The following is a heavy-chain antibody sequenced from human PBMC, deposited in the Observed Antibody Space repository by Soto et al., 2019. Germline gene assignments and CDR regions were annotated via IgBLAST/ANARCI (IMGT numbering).Heavy chain of an antibody. CDR3: AKGAGYYDFWSGYSYYYYYYMDV. D-gene: IGHD3-3*01. J-gene: IGHJ6*03. CDR2: ISYDGSNK. Sequence: QVQLVESGGGVVQPGRSLRLSCAASGFTFSSYGMHWVRQAPGKGLEWVAVISYDGSNKYYADSVKGRFTISRDNSKNTLYLQMNSLRAEDTAVYYCAKGAGYYDFWSGYSYYYYYYMDVWGKGNTVTVSS. CDR1: GFTFSSYG. V-gene: IGHV3-30*18.